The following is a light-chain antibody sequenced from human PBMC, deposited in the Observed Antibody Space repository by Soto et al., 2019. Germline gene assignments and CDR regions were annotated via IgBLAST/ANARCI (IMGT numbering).Light chain of an antibody. CDR1: SSDVGSYNR. Sequence: QSALTQPPSVSGSPGQSVTISCTGTSSDVGSYNRVSWYQQPPGTAPKPMIYEVSNRPSGVPDRFSGSKSGNTASLTISGLQAEHEADYYCSSYTSSTVVVGGGTKLTVL. CDR2: EVS. CDR3: SSYTSSTVV. J-gene: IGLJ2*01. V-gene: IGLV2-18*02.